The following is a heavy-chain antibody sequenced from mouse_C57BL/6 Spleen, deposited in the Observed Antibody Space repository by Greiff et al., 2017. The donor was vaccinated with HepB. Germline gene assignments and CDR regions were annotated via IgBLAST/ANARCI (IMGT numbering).Heavy chain of an antibody. CDR1: GYAFSSYW. J-gene: IGHJ2*01. CDR3: ARDLYYYGSSSPYFDY. D-gene: IGHD1-1*01. Sequence: VQLQQSGAELVKPGASVKISCKASGYAFSSYWMNWVKQRPGKGLEWIGQIYPGDGDTNYNGKFKGKATLTADKSSSTAYMQLSSLTSEDSAVYFCARDLYYYGSSSPYFDYWGQGTTLTVSS. V-gene: IGHV1-80*01. CDR2: IYPGDGDT.